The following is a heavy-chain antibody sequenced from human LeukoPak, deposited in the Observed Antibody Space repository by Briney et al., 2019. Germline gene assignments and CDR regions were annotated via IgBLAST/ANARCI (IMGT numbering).Heavy chain of an antibody. V-gene: IGHV4-34*01. CDR1: GVSFNDYY. CDR3: TRMTTGHDY. J-gene: IGHJ4*02. CDR2: INHSGYT. Sequence: PSETLSLTCTVSGVSFNDYYWSWVRQTPGKGLEWIGEINHSGYTNDSPSLKSRVTLSIDTSRKQFSLNLRSVTVADAGIYYCTRMTTGHDYWGQGTLVTVSS. D-gene: IGHD4-17*01.